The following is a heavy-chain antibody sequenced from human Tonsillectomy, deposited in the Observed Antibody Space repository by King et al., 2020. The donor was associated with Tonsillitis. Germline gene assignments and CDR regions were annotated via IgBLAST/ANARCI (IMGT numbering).Heavy chain of an antibody. CDR2: IKSKTDGGTT. Sequence: VQLVESGGGLVKPGGSLRLSCSASGFSFNNAWMNWVRTAPWMGLEWVGRIKSKTDGGTTYYGASVKGRVTISREDSKTTLYLQMSSLKTEDTAVYYCTTVGIAVAGTLSFDYWGQGTLVTVSS. CDR1: GFSFNNAW. V-gene: IGHV3-15*07. D-gene: IGHD6-19*01. CDR3: TTVGIAVAGTLSFDY. J-gene: IGHJ4*02.